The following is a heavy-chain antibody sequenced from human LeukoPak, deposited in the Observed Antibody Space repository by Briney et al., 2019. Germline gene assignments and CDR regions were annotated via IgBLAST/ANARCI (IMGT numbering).Heavy chain of an antibody. D-gene: IGHD6-6*01. CDR2: IREDGSEK. J-gene: IGHJ4*02. CDR1: GFTFSNYW. Sequence: GGSLRLSCAASGFTFSNYWMSWVRQAPGKGLEWVANIREDGSEKYYVDSVKGQFTISRDNTKNSLYLQMNSLRAEDTAVYYCARVSSYSSSSGSFRDYWGQGTLVTVSS. V-gene: IGHV3-7*01. CDR3: ARVSSYSSSSGSFRDY.